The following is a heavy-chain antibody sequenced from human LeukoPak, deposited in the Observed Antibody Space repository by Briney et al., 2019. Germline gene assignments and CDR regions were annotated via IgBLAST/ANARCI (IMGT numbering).Heavy chain of an antibody. J-gene: IGHJ4*02. D-gene: IGHD6-6*01. CDR3: ARARDIAAGGY. V-gene: IGHV3-30*01. CDR2: ISYDGSNK. Sequence: GGSLRLSCAASRFTFSSYPMHWVPHAPGKVLEWVAVISYDGSNKYYADSVKGRFTISRDNSKNTLYLQMNSLRAEDTAVYYCARARDIAAGGYWGQGTLVTVSS. CDR1: RFTFSSYP.